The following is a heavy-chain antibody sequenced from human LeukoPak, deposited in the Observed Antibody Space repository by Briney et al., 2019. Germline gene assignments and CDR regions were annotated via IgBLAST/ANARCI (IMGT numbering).Heavy chain of an antibody. CDR1: GFTFSSYT. J-gene: IGHJ4*02. CDR2: ITTGDGNT. CDR3: AKDGXLWVSAHWGDS. Sequence: GGSLRLSCTASGFTFSSYTMTWVRQAPGKGLKWVSTITTGDGNTYYADSVKGRFTVSRDDSKNTLYLQMNSLRAEDTAVYYCAKDGXLWVSAHWGDSWGRGTLVTVSS. V-gene: IGHV3-23*01. D-gene: IGHD7-27*01.